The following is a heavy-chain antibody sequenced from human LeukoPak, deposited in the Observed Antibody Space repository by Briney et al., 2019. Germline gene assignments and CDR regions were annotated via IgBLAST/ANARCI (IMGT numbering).Heavy chain of an antibody. V-gene: IGHV3-30*18. CDR1: GFTFSSYG. J-gene: IGHJ4*02. Sequence: GGSLRLSCAASGFTFSSYGMHWVRQAPGKGLEWVTFISYDGNDKFYADSVKGRFTISRDNSKNTVYLQMNSLRPEDTAAYYCAKEAGYDSSDSPSGYWGQGTLVTVSS. CDR3: AKEAGYDSSDSPSGY. D-gene: IGHD3-22*01. CDR2: ISYDGNDK.